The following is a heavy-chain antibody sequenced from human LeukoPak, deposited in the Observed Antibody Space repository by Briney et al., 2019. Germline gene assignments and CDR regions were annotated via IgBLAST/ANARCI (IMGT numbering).Heavy chain of an antibody. J-gene: IGHJ4*02. D-gene: IGHD1-1*01. Sequence: PSETLSLTCTVSGGSISSYYWSWMRQAPGRGLEWIGYIYYNVTTNYNPSLKSRVTISVDTSKNHLSLKLNSVTAADTAVYYCARHLLVGAPTGGPFDYWGQGTLVTVSS. CDR2: IYYNVTT. CDR1: GGSISSYY. CDR3: ARHLLVGAPTGGPFDY. V-gene: IGHV4-59*08.